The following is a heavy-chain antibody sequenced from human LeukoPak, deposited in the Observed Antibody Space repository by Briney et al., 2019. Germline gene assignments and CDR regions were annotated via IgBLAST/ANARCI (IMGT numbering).Heavy chain of an antibody. V-gene: IGHV3-23*01. CDR2: ISGSGGST. J-gene: IGHJ6*02. CDR3: ARNPPNDYGDYALGYYYGMDV. D-gene: IGHD4-17*01. Sequence: PGGSLRLSCAASGFTFSSYAMSWVRQAPGKGLEWVSAISGSGGSTYYADSVKGRFTISRDNSKNTLYLQMNSLRAEDTAVYYCARNPPNDYGDYALGYYYGMDVWGQGTTVTVSS. CDR1: GFTFSSYA.